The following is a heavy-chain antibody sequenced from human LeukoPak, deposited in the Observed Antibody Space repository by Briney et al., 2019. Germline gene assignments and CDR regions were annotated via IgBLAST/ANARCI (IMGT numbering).Heavy chain of an antibody. J-gene: IGHJ5*02. Sequence: GATVKVSCKASGYTFTGYYMHWARQAPGQGLEWMGWINPNSGGTNYAQKFQGRVTMTRDTSISTAYMELSRLRSDDTAVYYCARGWIVVVPAAIGSYWFDPWGQGTLVTVSS. CDR3: ARGWIVVVPAAIGSYWFDP. CDR1: GYTFTGYY. D-gene: IGHD2-2*01. V-gene: IGHV1-2*02. CDR2: INPNSGGT.